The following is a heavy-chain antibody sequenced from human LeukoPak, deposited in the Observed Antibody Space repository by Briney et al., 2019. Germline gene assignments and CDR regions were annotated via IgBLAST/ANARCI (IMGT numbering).Heavy chain of an antibody. CDR1: GFTFSSHG. CDR3: ARNFGGGDRSGPFY. J-gene: IGHJ4*02. V-gene: IGHV3-20*04. D-gene: IGHD3-22*01. Sequence: GGTLRLSCAASGFTFSSHGMNWVRQAPGKGLEWVSGINWNGGTAGYADSVRGRFTISRDNAKNSLYLQMNSLRAEDTAFYCCARNFGGGDRSGPFYWGQGTLVTVSS. CDR2: INWNGGTA.